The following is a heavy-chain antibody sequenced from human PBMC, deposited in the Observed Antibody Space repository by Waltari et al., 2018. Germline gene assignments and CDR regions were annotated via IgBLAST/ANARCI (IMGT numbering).Heavy chain of an antibody. CDR3: ARIAYYYDSSGLGNFDY. J-gene: IGHJ4*02. Sequence: QLQLQESGPGLVKPSETLSLTCTVSGGSISSSSYYWGWIRQPPGKGLAWIGSIYYSGSTYYNPSLKSRVTISVDTSKNQFSLKLSSVTAADTAVYYCARIAYYYDSSGLGNFDYWGQGTLVTVSS. D-gene: IGHD3-22*01. CDR2: IYYSGST. CDR1: GGSISSSSYY. V-gene: IGHV4-39*07.